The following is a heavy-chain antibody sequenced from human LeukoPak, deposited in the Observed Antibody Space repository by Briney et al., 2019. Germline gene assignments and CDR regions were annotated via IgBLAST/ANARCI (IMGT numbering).Heavy chain of an antibody. Sequence: ASVKVSCQASGYTFTSYGISWGRQAPGQGLEWMGWISAYNGNTNYAQKLQGRVTMTTDTSTSTAYMELRSLRSDDTAVYYCARADDFSSRYYYGMDVWGQGTTVTVSS. CDR2: ISAYNGNT. J-gene: IGHJ6*02. D-gene: IGHD3-3*01. V-gene: IGHV1-18*01. CDR1: GYTFTSYG. CDR3: ARADDFSSRYYYGMDV.